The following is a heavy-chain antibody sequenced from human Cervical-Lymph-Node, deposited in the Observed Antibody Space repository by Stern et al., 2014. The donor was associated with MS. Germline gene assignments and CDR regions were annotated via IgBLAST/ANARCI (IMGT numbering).Heavy chain of an antibody. D-gene: IGHD5-12*01. CDR1: GFTLSDYY. J-gene: IGHJ4*02. V-gene: IGHV3-11*01. Sequence: QVQLVESGGGLVKPGGSLRLSCATSGFTLSDYYMRWIRQAPGKGLEWISYISGGGGSIYYADSVKGRFTISRDDAKNALYLQMDSLRAEDTAVYYCARVTYYYMYWGQGTLVAVSS. CDR3: ARVTYYYMY. CDR2: ISGGGGSI.